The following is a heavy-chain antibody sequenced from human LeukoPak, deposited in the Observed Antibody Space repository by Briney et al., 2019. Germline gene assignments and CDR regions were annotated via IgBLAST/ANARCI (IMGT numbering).Heavy chain of an antibody. CDR3: ARGDYFDDSASPVDY. CDR1: GFTLSTNA. Sequence: GGSLRLSCLTSGFTLSTNAMSWVRQAPGKGLEWISGISGSGASTYYADSVKGRFTISRDDSRNTLYLQMNSLRGDDTAVYYCARGDYFDDSASPVDYWGQGTLVTVSS. J-gene: IGHJ4*02. V-gene: IGHV3-23*01. D-gene: IGHD2/OR15-2a*01. CDR2: ISGSGAST.